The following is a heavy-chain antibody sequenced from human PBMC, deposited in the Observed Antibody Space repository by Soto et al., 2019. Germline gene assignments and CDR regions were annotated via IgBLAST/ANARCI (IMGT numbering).Heavy chain of an antibody. CDR3: ARGADSSSPAFYYYYYYGMDV. J-gene: IGHJ6*02. D-gene: IGHD6-6*01. CDR2: IYYSGST. V-gene: IGHV4-61*01. Sequence: PSETLSLTCTVSGGSVSSGSYYWSWIRQPPGKGLEWIGYIYYSGSTNYNPSLKSRVTVSVDTSKNQFSLKLSSVTAADTAVYYCARGADSSSPAFYYYYYYGMDVWGQGTTVTVSS. CDR1: GGSVSSGSYY.